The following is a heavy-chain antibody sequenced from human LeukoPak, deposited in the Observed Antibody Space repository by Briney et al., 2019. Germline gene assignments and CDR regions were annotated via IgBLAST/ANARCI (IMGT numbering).Heavy chain of an antibody. D-gene: IGHD3-22*01. Sequence: GGSLRLSCAASGFTFSSYAMNWVRQAPGKGLERVSAISGSGGSTYYADSVKGRFTISRDNSKNTLYLQMNSLRAEDTAVYYCAKRYDSSGYSFDYWGQGTLVTVSS. V-gene: IGHV3-23*01. CDR3: AKRYDSSGYSFDY. CDR1: GFTFSSYA. CDR2: ISGSGGST. J-gene: IGHJ4*02.